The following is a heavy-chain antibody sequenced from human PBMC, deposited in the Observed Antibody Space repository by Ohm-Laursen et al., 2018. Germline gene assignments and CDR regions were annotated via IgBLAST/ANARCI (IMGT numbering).Heavy chain of an antibody. CDR1: GFTFSTYW. CDR2: IKPDGSAK. CDR3: ARGGALDY. J-gene: IGHJ4*02. Sequence: GSLRLSCSAFGFTFSTYWMSWVRQAPGKGLEWVAYIKPDGSAKYYVDSVKGRFTVSRDNAKNPLYLQMNSLTAEDTAVYYCARGGALDYWGQGTLVTVSS. V-gene: IGHV3-7*04. D-gene: IGHD4/OR15-4a*01.